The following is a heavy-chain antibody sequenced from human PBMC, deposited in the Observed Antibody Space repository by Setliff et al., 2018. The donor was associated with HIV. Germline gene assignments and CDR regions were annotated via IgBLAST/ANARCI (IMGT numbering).Heavy chain of an antibody. J-gene: IGHJ6*03. CDR2: ISSSSSTI. CDR3: AKARVDGDYYYYYYMDV. Sequence: GGSLRLSCEASGFTFSTYSMNWVRQAPGTGLEWVSSISSSSSTIYYADSVKGRFTISRDNAKNSLYLQMNSLRAEDTAVYYCAKARVDGDYYYYYYMDVWGKGTTVTVSS. D-gene: IGHD4-17*01. CDR1: GFTFSTYS. V-gene: IGHV3-48*01.